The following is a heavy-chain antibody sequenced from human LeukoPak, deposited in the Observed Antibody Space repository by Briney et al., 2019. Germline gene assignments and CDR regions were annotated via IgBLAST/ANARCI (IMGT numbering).Heavy chain of an antibody. CDR3: ARHRGYSSSWYHYYYYYMDV. J-gene: IGHJ6*03. V-gene: IGHV4-4*09. D-gene: IGHD6-13*01. CDR2: IYTSGST. Sequence: SETLSLTCTVSGGSISSYYWSWIRQPPGKGLEWIGYIYTSGSTNYNPSLKSRVTISVDTSKNQFSLKLSSVTAADTAVYYCARHRGYSSSWYHYYYYYMDVWGKGTTVNVSS. CDR1: GGSISSYY.